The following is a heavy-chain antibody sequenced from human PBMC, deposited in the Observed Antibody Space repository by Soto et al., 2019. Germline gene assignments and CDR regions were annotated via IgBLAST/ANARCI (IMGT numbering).Heavy chain of an antibody. Sequence: ASVKVSCKVSGYTLTELSMHWVRQAPGKGLEWMGGFDPEDGETIYAQKFQGRVTMTEDTSTDTAYMELSSLRSEDTAVYYCATLSFDITMVRGVIIYNWFDPWGQGTLVTVSS. CDR1: GYTLTELS. D-gene: IGHD3-10*01. CDR2: FDPEDGET. V-gene: IGHV1-24*01. J-gene: IGHJ5*02. CDR3: ATLSFDITMVRGVIIYNWFDP.